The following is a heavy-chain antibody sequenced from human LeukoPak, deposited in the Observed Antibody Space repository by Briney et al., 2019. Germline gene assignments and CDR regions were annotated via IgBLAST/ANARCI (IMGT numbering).Heavy chain of an antibody. V-gene: IGHV4-34*01. D-gene: IGHD1-26*01. CDR3: ARIPPSGSSHFDY. CDR2: INHSGST. Sequence: SETLSLTCAAYGGSFSGYYWSWIRQPPGKGLEWIGEINHSGSTNYNPSLKSRVTISVDTSKNQFSLKLSSVTAADTAVYYCARIPPSGSSHFDYWGQETLVTVSS. CDR1: GGSFSGYY. J-gene: IGHJ4*02.